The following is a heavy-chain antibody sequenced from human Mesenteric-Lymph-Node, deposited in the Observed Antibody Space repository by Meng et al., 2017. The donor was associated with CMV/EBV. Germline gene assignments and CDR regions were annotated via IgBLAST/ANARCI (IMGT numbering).Heavy chain of an antibody. CDR2: IDTNTGNP. V-gene: IGHV7-4-1*02. CDR1: GYTVTNYA. Sequence: SGYTVTNYALNWLRQAPGQELEWIGWIDTNTGNPTYGQGFTGRFVFSMDTSVSTAYLQISSLEAEDTAVYFCARDAIAVAGNVGYDFWGQGTLVTVSS. D-gene: IGHD6-13*01. CDR3: ARDAIAVAGNVGYDF. J-gene: IGHJ4*02.